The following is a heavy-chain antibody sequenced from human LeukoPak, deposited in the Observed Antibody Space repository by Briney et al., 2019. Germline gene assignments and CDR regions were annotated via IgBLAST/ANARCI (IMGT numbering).Heavy chain of an antibody. D-gene: IGHD5-24*01. J-gene: IGHJ5*02. CDR3: ARHTAEKYNWFDR. V-gene: IGHV4-59*08. CDR2: IYYSGST. CDR1: GGSISSYY. Sequence: SETLSLTCTVSGGSISSYYWSWIRQPAGKGLEWIGYIYYSGSTNYNPSLKSRVTISVDTSKNQFSLKVSSVTAADTAVYYCARHTAEKYNWFDRWGQGTLVTVSS.